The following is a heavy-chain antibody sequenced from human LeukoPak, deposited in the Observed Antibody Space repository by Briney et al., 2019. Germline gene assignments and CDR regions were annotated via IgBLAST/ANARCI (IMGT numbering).Heavy chain of an antibody. Sequence: GGSLRLSCAASGVTFTNYAAHWVRQAPDKGLEWVAVISYDGSNTYYGDSVRGRFTISRDNSKNTLYLQMNSLTSEDTGVYYCEAGTDEGSDMWGQGTMVIVSS. V-gene: IGHV3-30*04. D-gene: IGHD1/OR15-1a*01. CDR1: GVTFTNYA. J-gene: IGHJ3*02. CDR3: EAGTDEGSDM. CDR2: ISYDGSNT.